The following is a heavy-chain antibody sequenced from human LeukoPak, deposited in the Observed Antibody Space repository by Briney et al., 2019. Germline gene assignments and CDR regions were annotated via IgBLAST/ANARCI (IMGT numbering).Heavy chain of an antibody. Sequence: PSETLSLTCTVSGVSLRIYYWSWLRQSPGKGLEWIGYIYSTGSTNHNPFLKSRVNISLDTSKNQFSLNLTAVTAADTAFYYCDRHGSRMSPFTIWGQGTVVTVSS. V-gene: IGHV4-59*08. CDR3: DRHGSRMSPFTI. J-gene: IGHJ3*02. CDR1: GVSLRIYY. D-gene: IGHD2-2*03. CDR2: IYSTGST.